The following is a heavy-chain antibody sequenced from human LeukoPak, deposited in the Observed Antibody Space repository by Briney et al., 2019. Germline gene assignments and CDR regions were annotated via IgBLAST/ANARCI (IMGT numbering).Heavy chain of an antibody. V-gene: IGHV1-18*01. CDR3: ARGGSSWYTGSRYFDY. CDR2: ISAYNGNT. CDR1: GYTFTSYG. D-gene: IGHD6-13*01. Sequence: ASVKVSCKASGYTFTSYGISWVRQAPGQGLEWMGWISAYNGNTNYAQKLQGRVTMTTDTSTSTAYMALRSLRSDDTAVYYCARGGSSWYTGSRYFDYWGQGTLVTVSS. J-gene: IGHJ4*02.